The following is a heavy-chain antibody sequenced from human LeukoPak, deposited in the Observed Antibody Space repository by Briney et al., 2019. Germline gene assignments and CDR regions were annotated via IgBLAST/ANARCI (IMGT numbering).Heavy chain of an antibody. J-gene: IGHJ6*02. CDR3: ARVPRLGYCSSTSCRGNYYYGMDV. Sequence: GGSLRLSCAASGFTFSNYCMTWVRQAPGKGLEWVANIKQDGHTKYYVDSVKGRFTISRDNAKNSLFLQMNSLRAEDTAVYYCARVPRLGYCSSTSCRGNYYYGMDVWGQGTTVTVSS. CDR2: IKQDGHTK. V-gene: IGHV3-7*01. D-gene: IGHD2-2*01. CDR1: GFTFSNYC.